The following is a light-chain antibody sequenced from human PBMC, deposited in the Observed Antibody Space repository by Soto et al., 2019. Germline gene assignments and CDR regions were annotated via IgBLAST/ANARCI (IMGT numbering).Light chain of an antibody. V-gene: IGKV3-15*01. CDR3: QQYHTWPIT. J-gene: IGKJ4*01. CDR2: GAS. Sequence: EIVMTQSPAALSVAPGERVTLSCRASQGVSRKLAWYQHKSGQAPRLLISGASTGATGIPARFSGSGSGTEFHLTISRLQSEDCAIYYCQQYHTWPITFGGGTKVEIK. CDR1: QGVSRK.